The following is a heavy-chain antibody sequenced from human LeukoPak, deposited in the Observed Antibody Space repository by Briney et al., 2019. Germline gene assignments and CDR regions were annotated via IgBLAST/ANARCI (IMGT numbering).Heavy chain of an antibody. Sequence: GASVNVSCKASGYTFTSYYMHWVRQAPGQGLEWMGIINPSGGSTTYAQKFQGRFTITRDTSTSTVYMQLSSLRSEDTAVYYCARDKTDTAMVTNAFDIWGQGTMVTVSS. D-gene: IGHD5-18*01. V-gene: IGHV1-46*01. CDR3: ARDKTDTAMVTNAFDI. J-gene: IGHJ3*02. CDR1: GYTFTSYY. CDR2: INPSGGST.